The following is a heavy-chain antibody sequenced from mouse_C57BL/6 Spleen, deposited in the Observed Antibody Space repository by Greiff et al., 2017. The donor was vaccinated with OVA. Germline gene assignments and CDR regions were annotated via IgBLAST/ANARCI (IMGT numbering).Heavy chain of an antibody. CDR3: ARTYGYDFYAMDY. V-gene: IGHV1-82*01. CDR1: GYAFSSSW. D-gene: IGHD2-2*01. J-gene: IGHJ4*01. CDR2: IYPGDGDT. Sequence: VQLQESGPELVKPGASVKISCKASGYAFSSSWMNWVKQRPGKGLEWIGRIYPGDGDTNYNGKFKGKATLTADKSSSTAYMQLSSLTSEDSAVYFCARTYGYDFYAMDYWGRGTSVTVSS.